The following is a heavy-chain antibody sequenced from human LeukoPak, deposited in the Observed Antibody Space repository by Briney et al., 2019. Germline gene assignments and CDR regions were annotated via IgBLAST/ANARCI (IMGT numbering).Heavy chain of an antibody. J-gene: IGHJ5*02. CDR1: GFTFSSYG. V-gene: IGHV3-33*01. CDR2: IWYDGSNK. Sequence: GGSLRLSCAASGFTFSSYGMHWVRQAPGKGLEWVAVIWYDGSNKYYADSVKGRFTISRDNSKNTLYLQMNSLRAEDTAVYYCARGTRGRIAAAGLSPKHNWFDPWGLGTLVTVSS. D-gene: IGHD6-13*01. CDR3: ARGTRGRIAAAGLSPKHNWFDP.